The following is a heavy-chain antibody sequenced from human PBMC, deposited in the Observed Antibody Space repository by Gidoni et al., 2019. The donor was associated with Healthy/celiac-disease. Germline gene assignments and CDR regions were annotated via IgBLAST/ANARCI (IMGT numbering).Heavy chain of an antibody. J-gene: IGHJ4*02. CDR2: IKQDGSEK. Sequence: EVQLVESGGGLVQPGGSLRLSCAASGFTFSSYWIGGVRQAPGKGLEWVANIKQDGSEKYYVDSVKGRFTISRDNAKNSLYLQMNSLRAEDTAVYYCARDGLFYDILTGYYTGSYFDYWGQGTLVTVSS. V-gene: IGHV3-7*01. D-gene: IGHD3-9*01. CDR3: ARDGLFYDILTGYYTGSYFDY. CDR1: GFTFSSYW.